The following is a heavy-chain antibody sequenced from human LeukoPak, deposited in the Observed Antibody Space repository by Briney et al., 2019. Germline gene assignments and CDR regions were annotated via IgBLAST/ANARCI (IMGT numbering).Heavy chain of an antibody. J-gene: IGHJ4*02. Sequence: GASVKVSCKASGYTFTGYYMHWVRQAPGQGLEWMGWINPNSGGTNYAQKFQGRVTMTRDTSISTAYMELSRLRSDDTAVYYCARARMSRDGYNWDYWGQGTLVTVSS. CDR2: INPNSGGT. V-gene: IGHV1-2*02. CDR3: ARARMSRDGYNWDY. CDR1: GYTFTGYY. D-gene: IGHD5-24*01.